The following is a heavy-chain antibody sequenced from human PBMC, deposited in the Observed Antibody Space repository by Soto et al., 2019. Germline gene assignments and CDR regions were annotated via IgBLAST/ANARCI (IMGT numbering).Heavy chain of an antibody. CDR2: ISSRSSTI. J-gene: IGHJ2*01. D-gene: IGHD2-2*01. CDR3: ARDFSEQLMWYFDL. Sequence: GGSLRLSCAASGFTFSIYSMNWVRQAPGKGLEWVSYISSRSSTIYYSDSVKGRFTISRDNAENSLYLQMNSLRAEDTAVYYCARDFSEQLMWYFDLWGHGTLVTVSS. V-gene: IGHV3-48*01. CDR1: GFTFSIYS.